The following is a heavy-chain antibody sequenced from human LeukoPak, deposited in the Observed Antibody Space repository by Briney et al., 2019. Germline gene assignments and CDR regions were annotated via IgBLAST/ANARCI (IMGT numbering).Heavy chain of an antibody. CDR1: GGSISSYY. V-gene: IGHV4-59*01. CDR2: IYYSGST. CDR3: TRIRAITNWFDP. D-gene: IGHD2-8*01. J-gene: IGHJ5*02. Sequence: SETLSLTCTVSGGSISSYYWSWIRQPPGKGLEWIGYIYYSGSTNYNPSLKSRVTISVDTSKNQFSLKLSSVTAADTAVYYCTRIRAITNWFDPWGQGTLVTVSS.